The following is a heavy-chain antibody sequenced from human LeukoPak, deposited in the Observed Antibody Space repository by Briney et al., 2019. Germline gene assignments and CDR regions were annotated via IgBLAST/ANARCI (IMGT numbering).Heavy chain of an antibody. J-gene: IGHJ3*02. CDR2: IYTSGST. D-gene: IGHD2-2*01. Sequence: PSETLSLTCTVSGGSISSYYWSWIRQPAGKGLEWIGRIYTSGSTNYNPSLKSRVTMSVDTSKNQFSLKLSSVTAADTAVYYCARVAGYCSSTSCSRDAFDIWGQGTMVTVSS. V-gene: IGHV4-4*07. CDR3: ARVAGYCSSTSCSRDAFDI. CDR1: GGSISSYY.